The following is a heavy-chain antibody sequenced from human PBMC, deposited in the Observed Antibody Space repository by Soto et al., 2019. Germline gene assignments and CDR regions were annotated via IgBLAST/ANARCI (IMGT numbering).Heavy chain of an antibody. Sequence: PGGSLRLSCAASGFTFSSYGMHWVRQAPGKGLEWVAVISYDGSNTYYADSVKGRFTFSRDNSKNTLYLRMNSLRAEDTAVYYCAKDPAGSTLGFFDIWGQGTMVTVSS. D-gene: IGHD3-10*01. CDR3: AKDPAGSTLGFFDI. V-gene: IGHV3-30*18. J-gene: IGHJ3*02. CDR1: GFTFSSYG. CDR2: ISYDGSNT.